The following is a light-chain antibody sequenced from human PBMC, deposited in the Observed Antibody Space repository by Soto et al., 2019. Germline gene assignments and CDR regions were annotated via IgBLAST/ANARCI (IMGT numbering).Light chain of an antibody. CDR2: GAS. CDR1: QSVSSSY. J-gene: IGKJ1*01. Sequence: EIVLTQSPGTLSLSPGERATFSCRASQSVSSSYIAWYQQKRGQAPRRLIYGASIRATGIPDRFSGSGSGTDFTLTISRLEPEDFALYYCQQYVKSPWTFGQGTKVEIK. V-gene: IGKV3-20*01. CDR3: QQYVKSPWT.